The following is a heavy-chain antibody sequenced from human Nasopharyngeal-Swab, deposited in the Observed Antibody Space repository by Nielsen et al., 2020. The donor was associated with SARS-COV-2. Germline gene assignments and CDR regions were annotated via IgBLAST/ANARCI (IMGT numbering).Heavy chain of an antibody. D-gene: IGHD4/OR15-4a*01. J-gene: IGHJ4*02. CDR3: ARDHRPMVSHFDY. Sequence: VRQAPGKGLEWVAVISYDGSNKYYADSVKGRFTISRDNSKNTLYLQMNSLRAEDTAVYYCARDHRPMVSHFDYWGQGTLVTVSS. CDR2: ISYDGSNK. V-gene: IGHV3-30-3*01.